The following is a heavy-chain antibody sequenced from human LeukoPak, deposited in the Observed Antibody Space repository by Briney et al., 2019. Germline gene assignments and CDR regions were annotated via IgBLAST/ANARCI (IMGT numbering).Heavy chain of an antibody. CDR1: GFTFSSYW. V-gene: IGHV3-7*01. CDR3: ASSISGYDSRVDY. J-gene: IGHJ4*02. Sequence: GGSLRLSCAASGFTFSSYWMSWVRQAPGKGLEWVANIKQDGSEKYYVDSVKGRFTISRDNAKNSLYLQMNSLRAEDTAVYYCASSISGYDSRVDYWGQGTLVTVSS. CDR2: IKQDGSEK. D-gene: IGHD5-12*01.